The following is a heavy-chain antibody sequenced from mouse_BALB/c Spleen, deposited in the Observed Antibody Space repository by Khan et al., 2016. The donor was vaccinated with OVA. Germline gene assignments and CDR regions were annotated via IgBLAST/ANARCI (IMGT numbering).Heavy chain of an antibody. CDR2: ISTYYGDA. Sequence: QVQLQPSGAELVRPGVSVKISCKGSGYTFTDYAMHWVTQSHAKSLEWIGVISTYYGDANYNQQFKGKATMTVDKSSNTAYMDLARLTSEDSAIYYCARGGLALYTMDYWGQGTSVTVSS. CDR3: ARGGLALYTMDY. J-gene: IGHJ4*01. V-gene: IGHV1S137*01. CDR1: GYTFTDYA.